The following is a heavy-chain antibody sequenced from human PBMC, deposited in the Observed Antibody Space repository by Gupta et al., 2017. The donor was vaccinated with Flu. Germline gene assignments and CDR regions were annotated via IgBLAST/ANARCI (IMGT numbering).Heavy chain of an antibody. CDR2: IWYDGSYK. V-gene: IGHV3-33*01. J-gene: IGHJ2*01. CDR1: GFALNMYG. CDR3: VRELSISSGPSYWHFGL. D-gene: IGHD3-10*01. Sequence: QVQLVEAGGGVVRPGRSLRLSCAASGFALNMYGMHWVRQAPGKGLEGVAVIWYDGSYKYHADSVKGRFTISRDNSKSTLYLQMNNLRVEDTAVYYCVRELSISSGPSYWHFGLWGRGTLVTVSS.